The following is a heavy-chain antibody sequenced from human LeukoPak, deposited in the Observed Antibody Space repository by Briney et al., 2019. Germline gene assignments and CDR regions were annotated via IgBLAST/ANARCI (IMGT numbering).Heavy chain of an antibody. D-gene: IGHD4-17*01. Sequence: GRSLRLSCAASGFTFSSYAMHWVRQAPGKGLEWVAVISYDGSNKYYADSVKGRFTISRDNSKNTLYLQINSLRAEDTAVYYCANFERTVTGPYNWFDPWGQGTLVTVTS. J-gene: IGHJ5*02. CDR1: GFTFSSYA. CDR2: ISYDGSNK. CDR3: ANFERTVTGPYNWFDP. V-gene: IGHV3-30-3*01.